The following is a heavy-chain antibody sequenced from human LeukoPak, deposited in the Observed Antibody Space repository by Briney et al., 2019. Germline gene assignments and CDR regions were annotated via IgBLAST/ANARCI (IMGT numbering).Heavy chain of an antibody. CDR1: GGTFSSYA. D-gene: IGHD6-13*01. V-gene: IGHV1-69*05. CDR3: ARAPLALVSQLFDY. CDR2: IIPIFGTA. J-gene: IGHJ4*02. Sequence: SVKVSCKAPGGTFSSYAISWVRQAPGQGLEWMGGIIPIFGTANYAQKFQGRVTITTDESTSTAYMELSSLRSEDTAVYYCARAPLALVSQLFDYWGQGTLVTVSS.